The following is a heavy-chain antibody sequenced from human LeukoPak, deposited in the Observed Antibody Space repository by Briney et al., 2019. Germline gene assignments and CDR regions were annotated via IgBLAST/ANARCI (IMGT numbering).Heavy chain of an antibody. J-gene: IGHJ4*02. CDR1: GYTFTSYG. D-gene: IGHD3-22*01. CDR2: VSAYNGNT. Sequence: VASVKVSCTASGYTFTSYGISWVRQAPGQGLEWMGWVSAYNGNTNYAQKLQGRVTMTTDTSTSTAYMELRSLRSDDTAVYYCARGYYDSSGYYSPDYWGQGTLVTVSS. CDR3: ARGYYDSSGYYSPDY. V-gene: IGHV1-18*01.